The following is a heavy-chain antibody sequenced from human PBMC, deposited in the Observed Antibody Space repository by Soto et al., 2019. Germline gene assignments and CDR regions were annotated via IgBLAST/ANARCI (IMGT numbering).Heavy chain of an antibody. CDR3: ARRGGLGSCVNGVCLPGDAFDI. J-gene: IGHJ3*02. CDR1: GASSSDYY. CDR2: IYFSGAP. V-gene: IGHV4-59*01. Sequence: QVQLQESGPGLVKPSETLSLTCTVSGASSSDYYWSWIRQPPGKGLEWIGYIYFSGAPNYNPSLKSRVAISIDTSKNKFSLNLRSVTAADTAMYYCARRGGLGSCVNGVCLPGDAFDIWGQGTMVTVSS. D-gene: IGHD2-8*01.